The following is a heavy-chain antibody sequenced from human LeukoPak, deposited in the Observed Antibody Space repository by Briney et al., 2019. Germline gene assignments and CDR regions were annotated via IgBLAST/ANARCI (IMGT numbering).Heavy chain of an antibody. CDR2: ISYDGSNK. CDR3: AKDPLGNDILTGPFYYYYMDV. D-gene: IGHD3-9*01. J-gene: IGHJ6*03. V-gene: IGHV3-30*18. Sequence: PGGSLRLSCAASGFTFSSYGTSWVRQAPGKGREWVAVISYDGSNKYYADSVKGRFTISRDNSKNTLYLQMNSLRAEDTAVYYCAKDPLGNDILTGPFYYYYMDVWGKGTTVTISS. CDR1: GFTFSSYG.